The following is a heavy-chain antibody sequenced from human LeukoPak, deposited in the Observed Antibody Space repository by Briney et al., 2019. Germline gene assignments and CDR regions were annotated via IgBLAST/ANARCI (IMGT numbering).Heavy chain of an antibody. D-gene: IGHD3-22*01. Sequence: GGSLRLSCAASAFTVNSNYMSWVRQAPGKGLEWVSVIYSGGSTYYADSVKGRFTISRDNSKNTLYLQMNSLRAEDTAVYYCASPDSSGSVYLFKYWGQGTLVTVSS. CDR3: ASPDSSGSVYLFKY. CDR1: AFTVNSNY. V-gene: IGHV3-53*01. CDR2: IYSGGST. J-gene: IGHJ4*02.